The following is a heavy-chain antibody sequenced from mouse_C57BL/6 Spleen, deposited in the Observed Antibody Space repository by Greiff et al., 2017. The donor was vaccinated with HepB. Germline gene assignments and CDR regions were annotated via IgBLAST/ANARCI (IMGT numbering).Heavy chain of an antibody. CDR2: IDPSDSET. V-gene: IGHV1-52*01. CDR1: GYTFTSYW. D-gene: IGHD1-1*01. CDR3: ASYGSSPWFAY. J-gene: IGHJ3*01. Sequence: VQLQQSGAELVRPGSSVKLSCKASGYTFTSYWMHWVKQRPIQGLEWIGNIDPSDSETHYNQKFKDKATLTVDKSSSTAYMQLSSLTSEASAVYYCASYGSSPWFAYWGQGTLVTVSA.